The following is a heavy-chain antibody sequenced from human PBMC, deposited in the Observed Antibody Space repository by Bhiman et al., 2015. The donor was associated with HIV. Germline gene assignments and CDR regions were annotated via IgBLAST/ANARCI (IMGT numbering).Heavy chain of an antibody. CDR1: GFTVSSNY. J-gene: IGHJ4*02. V-gene: IGHV3-48*01. Sequence: EVQLVESGGGLIQPGGSLRLSCAASGFTVSSNYMSWVRQAPGKGLEWVSYISSSSSTIYYADSVKGRFTISRDNAKNSLYLQMNSLRAEDTAVYYCASGSGSVNFDYWGQGTLVTVSS. CDR3: ASGSGSVNFDY. CDR2: ISSSSSTI. D-gene: IGHD3-10*01.